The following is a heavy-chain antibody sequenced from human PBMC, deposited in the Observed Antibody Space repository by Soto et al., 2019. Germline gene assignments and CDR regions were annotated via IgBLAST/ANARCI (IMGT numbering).Heavy chain of an antibody. V-gene: IGHV4-31*03. CDR2: IYYSGST. D-gene: IGHD2-15*01. CDR1: GGSISSGDYY. Sequence: QVQLQESGPGLVKPSQTLSLTCTVSGGSISSGDYYWSWIRQHPGKGLGWIGYIYYSGSTYYNPSLKSRVTISVDPSKNQFSLKLSSVTAANTAVYYCARGRSGSRKGVDPWGQGTLVTVSS. CDR3: ARGRSGSRKGVDP. J-gene: IGHJ5*02.